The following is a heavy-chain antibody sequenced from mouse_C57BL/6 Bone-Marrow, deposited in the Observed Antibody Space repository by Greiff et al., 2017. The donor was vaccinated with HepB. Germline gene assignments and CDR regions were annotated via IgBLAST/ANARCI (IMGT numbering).Heavy chain of an antibody. CDR3: ARAPSYYGSFDY. CDR1: GYAFSSYW. Sequence: VQLQQPGAELVKPGASVKLSCKASGYAFSSYWMNWVKQRPGKGLEWIGQIYPGDGDTNYNGKFKGKATLTADKSSSTAYMQLSSLTSEDSAVYFCARAPSYYGSFDYWGQGTTLTVSS. CDR2: IYPGDGDT. D-gene: IGHD1-1*01. J-gene: IGHJ2*01. V-gene: IGHV1-80*01.